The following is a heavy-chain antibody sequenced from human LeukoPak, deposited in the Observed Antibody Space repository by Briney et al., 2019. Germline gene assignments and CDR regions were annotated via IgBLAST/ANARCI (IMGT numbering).Heavy chain of an antibody. CDR2: IAADNGGS. D-gene: IGHD4-11*01. CDR1: GFTLSNYG. V-gene: IGHV1-18*01. CDR3: ARASSPYNWYFNV. J-gene: IGHJ2*01. Sequence: ALVKVSCEASGFTLSNYGISWVRQAPGQGLEWMGWIAADNGGSSYTQKFQGRVTMTTDTSTSTVYMDLRSLRTDDTAVYYCARASSPYNWYFNVWGRGTLVTVSS.